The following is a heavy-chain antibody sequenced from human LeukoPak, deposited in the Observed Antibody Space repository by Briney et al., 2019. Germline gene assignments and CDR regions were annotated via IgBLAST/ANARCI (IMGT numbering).Heavy chain of an antibody. CDR2: INHSGST. CDR1: GGSFSGYY. D-gene: IGHD6-19*01. V-gene: IGHV4-34*01. CDR3: ASRYSSGWYTTH. J-gene: IGHJ4*02. Sequence: PSETLSLTCAVYGGSFSGYYWSWIRQPPGKGLEWIGEINHSGSTNYNPSLKSRVTISVDTSKNQFSLKLSSVTAADTAVYYCASRYSSGWYTTHWGQGTLVTVSS.